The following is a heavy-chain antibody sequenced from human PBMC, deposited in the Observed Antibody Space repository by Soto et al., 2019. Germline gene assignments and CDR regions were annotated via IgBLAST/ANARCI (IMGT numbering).Heavy chain of an antibody. V-gene: IGHV1-69*13. CDR1: GGTFSSYA. J-gene: IGHJ4*02. D-gene: IGHD6-13*01. CDR2: IIPIFGTA. Sequence: GASVKVSCKASGGTFSSYAISWVRQAPGQGLEWMGGIIPIFGTANYAQKFQGRVTITADESTSTAYMELSSLRSEDTAVYYCARPPMQYSSSWPYYFDYWGQGTLVTVSS. CDR3: ARPPMQYSSSWPYYFDY.